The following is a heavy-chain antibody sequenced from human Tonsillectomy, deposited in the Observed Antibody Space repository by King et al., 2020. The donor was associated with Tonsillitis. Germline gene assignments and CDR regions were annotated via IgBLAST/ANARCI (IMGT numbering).Heavy chain of an antibody. CDR1: GYSISSGNF. Sequence: VQLQQSGPGLVKPSETLSLTCAVSGYSISSGNFWAWMRQSPGKGLEWIGTISHSGSADYISSLESRVSILLDTSKNQFSLRLTSVTAADTALYYWARRLPTGSVDRGYAMSWRQGTLVTVSS. CDR2: ISHSGSA. J-gene: IGHJ5*02. D-gene: IGHD3-22*01. V-gene: IGHV4-38-2*01. CDR3: ARRLPTGSVDRGYAMS.